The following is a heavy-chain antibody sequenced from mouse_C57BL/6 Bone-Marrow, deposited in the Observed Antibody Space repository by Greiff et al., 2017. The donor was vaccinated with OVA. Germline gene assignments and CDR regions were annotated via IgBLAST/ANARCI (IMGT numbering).Heavy chain of an antibody. CDR3: ARPGDYDGFAY. Sequence: EVQLVESGGGLVQPGGSLKLSCAASGFTFSDYGMAWVRQAPRQGLEWVVFISHLAYSIYYADTVTGRFTISRENAKNTLYLEMSSLGAEDTAMDYCARPGDYDGFAYWGQGTLVTVSA. CDR2: ISHLAYSI. D-gene: IGHD2-4*01. CDR1: GFTFSDYG. J-gene: IGHJ3*01. V-gene: IGHV5-15*01.